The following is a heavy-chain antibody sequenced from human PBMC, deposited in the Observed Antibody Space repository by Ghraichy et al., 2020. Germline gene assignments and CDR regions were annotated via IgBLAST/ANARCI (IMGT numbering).Heavy chain of an antibody. Sequence: ASVKVSFKASGYTFTGYYMHWVRQAPGQGLEWMGWINPNSGGTNYAQKFQGRVTMTRDTSISTAYMELSRLRSDDTAVYYCARQGKTRLRGLIFYYYYMDVWGKGTTVTVSS. CDR2: INPNSGGT. J-gene: IGHJ6*03. V-gene: IGHV1-2*02. CDR1: GYTFTGYY. CDR3: ARQGKTRLRGLIFYYYYMDV. D-gene: IGHD4-17*01.